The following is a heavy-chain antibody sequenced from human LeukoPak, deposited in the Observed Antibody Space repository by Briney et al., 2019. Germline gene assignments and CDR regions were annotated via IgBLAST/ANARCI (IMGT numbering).Heavy chain of an antibody. Sequence: SETLSLTCTVSGASISSSSSYWAWIRQPPGKGLEWIASINYSGSTYYNPSLKSRVTISVDTSKQQSSLKLSSVTAADAAVYYCARGRPAAGQYFFDYWGQGALVTVSA. CDR3: ARGRPAAGQYFFDY. CDR1: GASISSSSSY. V-gene: IGHV4-39*01. CDR2: INYSGST. J-gene: IGHJ4*02. D-gene: IGHD6-13*01.